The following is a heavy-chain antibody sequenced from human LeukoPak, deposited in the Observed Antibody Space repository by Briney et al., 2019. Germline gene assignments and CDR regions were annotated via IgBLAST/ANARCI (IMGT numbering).Heavy chain of an antibody. CDR1: GGSINGHY. Sequence: PSETLSLTCTVSGGSINGHYWSWIRQSPEKGLESIAYVFSTGSPNYNPSLESRGTISVDTSKNQISLTLISVTAADAALYYCARARYYSDAGSYFIDQWGQGTPVTVSS. V-gene: IGHV4-59*11. D-gene: IGHD1-26*01. CDR3: ARARYYSDAGSYFIDQ. CDR2: VFSTGSP. J-gene: IGHJ5*02.